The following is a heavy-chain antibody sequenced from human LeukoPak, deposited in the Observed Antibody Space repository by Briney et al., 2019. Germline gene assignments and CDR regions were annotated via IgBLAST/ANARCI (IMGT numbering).Heavy chain of an antibody. D-gene: IGHD2-21*01. J-gene: IGHJ3*02. CDR3: ARVAFYGAIPDDI. Sequence: SQTLSLTCTVSGGSISSGGYYWSWIRQHPGKGLEWIGYIYYSGSTYYNPSLKSRVTISVDTSKNQFSLKLSSVTAADTAVYYCARVAFYGAIPDDIWGQGTVVTVSS. CDR1: GGSISSGGYY. V-gene: IGHV4-31*03. CDR2: IYYSGST.